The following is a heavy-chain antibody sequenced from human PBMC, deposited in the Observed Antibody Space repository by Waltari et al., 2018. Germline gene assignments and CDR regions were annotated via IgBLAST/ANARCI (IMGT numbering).Heavy chain of an antibody. CDR1: GLMFSTYW. V-gene: IGHV3-7*03. J-gene: IGHJ4*02. Sequence: EVQLVESGGGLVQPGGSLILSCDVSGLMFSTYWMTWVRQGPGKVLEWVAKINFDGREKHYVDSVKGRFTISRDNTRNSLFLQMNSLRAEDTAVYYCATFRWLGYWGQGSLVTVSS. CDR2: INFDGREK. CDR3: ATFRWLGY. D-gene: IGHD3-10*01.